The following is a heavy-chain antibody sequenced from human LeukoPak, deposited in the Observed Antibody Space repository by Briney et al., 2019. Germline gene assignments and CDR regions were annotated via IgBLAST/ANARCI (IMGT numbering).Heavy chain of an antibody. CDR3: ANIAAAGLARDAFDI. Sequence: GGSLRLSCAASGFTFSSYGMHWVRQAPGKGLEWVAFIRYDGSNKYYADSVKGRFTISRDNSKNTLYLQMNSLRAEDTAVYYCANIAAAGLARDAFDIWGQGTMVTVSS. CDR1: GFTFSSYG. CDR2: IRYDGSNK. V-gene: IGHV3-30*02. D-gene: IGHD6-13*01. J-gene: IGHJ3*02.